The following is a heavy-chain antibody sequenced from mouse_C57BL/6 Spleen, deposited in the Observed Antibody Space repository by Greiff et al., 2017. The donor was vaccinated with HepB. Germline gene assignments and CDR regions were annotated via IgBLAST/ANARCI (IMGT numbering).Heavy chain of an antibody. CDR1: GFTFSDYG. CDR3: ARGYYDYEAWFAY. Sequence: EVQLVESGGGLVKPGGSLKLSCAASGFTFSDYGMHWVRQAPEKGLEWVAYISSGSSNIYYADTVKGRFTISRDNAKNTLFLQMTSLRSEDTAMYYCARGYYDYEAWFAYWGQGTLVTVSA. J-gene: IGHJ3*01. D-gene: IGHD2-4*01. CDR2: ISSGSSNI. V-gene: IGHV5-17*01.